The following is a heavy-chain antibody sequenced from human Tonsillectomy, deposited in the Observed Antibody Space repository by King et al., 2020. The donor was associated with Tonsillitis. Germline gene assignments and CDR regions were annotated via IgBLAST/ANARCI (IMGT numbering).Heavy chain of an antibody. CDR3: ARYDSTGAGAFDI. CDR2: IYSGDSET. D-gene: IGHD3-22*01. Sequence: LQLVQSGAEVKKPGESLKISCKGSGYSFTRYWMDWVRQMPGKGLDCMGSIYSGDSETRYSRSFQGQVTISAEKSISTAFLQWSRLKASERAIYYLARYDSTGAGAFDIWGQGTMVTVSS. CDR1: GYSFTRYW. V-gene: IGHV5-51*01. J-gene: IGHJ3*02.